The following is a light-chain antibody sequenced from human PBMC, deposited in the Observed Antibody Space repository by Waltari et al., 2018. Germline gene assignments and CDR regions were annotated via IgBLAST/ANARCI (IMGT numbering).Light chain of an antibody. Sequence: QSVLPQPPSVSAAPGQKVTISCSGSSSNIGNNYVSWYQHLPGRAPKLLIYDTVRGYSGIPDRFSGSKSSTSATLGITGLQTGDEADYYCVAWDNSLSAVLFGGGTKLTVL. V-gene: IGLV1-51*01. J-gene: IGLJ2*01. CDR3: VAWDNSLSAVL. CDR1: SSNIGNNY. CDR2: DTV.